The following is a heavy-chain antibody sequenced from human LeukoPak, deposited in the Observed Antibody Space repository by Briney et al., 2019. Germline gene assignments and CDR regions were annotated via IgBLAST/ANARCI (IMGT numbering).Heavy chain of an antibody. J-gene: IGHJ4*02. Sequence: PGGSLRLSCAASGFTFSSYGMHWVRQAPGKGLEWVAFIRYDGSNKYYADSVKGRFTISRDNSKNTLYLQMNSLRAEDTAVYYCAKVSYDSSGYYRVDYWGQGTLVTVSS. CDR1: GFTFSSYG. CDR2: IRYDGSNK. V-gene: IGHV3-30*02. D-gene: IGHD3-22*01. CDR3: AKVSYDSSGYYRVDY.